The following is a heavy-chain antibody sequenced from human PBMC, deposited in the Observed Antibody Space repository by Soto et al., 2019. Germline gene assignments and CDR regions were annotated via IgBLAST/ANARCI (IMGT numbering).Heavy chain of an antibody. Sequence: SETLSLTCTVSGGSISSYYWSWIRQPPGKGLEWIGYIYYSGSTNYNPSLKSRVTISVDTSKNQFSLKLSSVTAADTAVYYCARSGYSSSWRYYYYGMDVW. D-gene: IGHD6-13*01. V-gene: IGHV4-59*01. CDR3: ARSGYSSSWRYYYYGMDV. J-gene: IGHJ6*01. CDR1: GGSISSYY. CDR2: IYYSGST.